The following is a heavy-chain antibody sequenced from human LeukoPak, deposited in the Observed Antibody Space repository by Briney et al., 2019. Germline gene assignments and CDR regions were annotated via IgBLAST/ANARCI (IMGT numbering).Heavy chain of an antibody. CDR3: ASSYDYGSGSLGY. J-gene: IGHJ4*02. D-gene: IGHD3-10*01. CDR2: ISSSSSRYI. V-gene: IGHV3-21*01. CDR1: GFTFSSYS. Sequence: GGSLRLSCAASGFTFSSYSMNWVRQAPGKGLEWVSSISSSSSRYIHYADSVKGRFTISRDNAKNSLYLQMNSLRDEDTAVYYCASSYDYGSGSLGYWGQGTLVTVSS.